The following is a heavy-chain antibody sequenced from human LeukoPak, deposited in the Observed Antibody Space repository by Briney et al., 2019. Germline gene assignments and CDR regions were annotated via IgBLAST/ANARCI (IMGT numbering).Heavy chain of an antibody. V-gene: IGHV1-2*02. Sequence: ASVKVSCKASGYTFTGYYMHWVRQAPGQGLEWMGWINPNSGGTNYAQKFQGRVTMTRDTSISTAYMELSRLRSDDTAVYYCARVSSFGVLRFLEWPYYFDYWGQGTLVTVSS. D-gene: IGHD3-3*01. J-gene: IGHJ4*02. CDR3: ARVSSFGVLRFLEWPYYFDY. CDR1: GYTFTGYY. CDR2: INPNSGGT.